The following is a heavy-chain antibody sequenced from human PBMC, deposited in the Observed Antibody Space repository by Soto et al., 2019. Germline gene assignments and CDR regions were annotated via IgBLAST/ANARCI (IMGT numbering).Heavy chain of an antibody. D-gene: IGHD3-16*02. CDR2: MNPNSGNT. CDR3: ARELVSDDYVWGSYLDGMDV. CDR1: GYSFTSYD. Sequence: GASVKVSCKASGYSFTSYDINWVRQATGQGLEWMGWMNPNSGNTGYAQKFQGRVTMTRNTSISTAYMELSSLRSEDTAVYYRARELVSDDYVWGSYLDGMDVWGQGTTVTVSS. V-gene: IGHV1-8*01. J-gene: IGHJ6*02.